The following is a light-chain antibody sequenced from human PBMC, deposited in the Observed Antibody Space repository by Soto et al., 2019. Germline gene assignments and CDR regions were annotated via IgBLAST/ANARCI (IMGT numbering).Light chain of an antibody. CDR1: SSAVGAYNS. CDR2: EVI. V-gene: IGLV2-14*01. CDR3: SSSTSSSPLYV. Sequence: QSALTQPASVSGSPGQSITISCTGSSSAVGAYNSVSWYQQHPDKAPKLIIYEVINRPSGVSNRFSGSKSGDTASLTISGLQAEDEAEYYCSSSTSSSPLYVFGSGTKVTVL. J-gene: IGLJ1*01.